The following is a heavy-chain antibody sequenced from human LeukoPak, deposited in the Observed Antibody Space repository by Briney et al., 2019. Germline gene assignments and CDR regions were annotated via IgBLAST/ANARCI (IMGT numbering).Heavy chain of an antibody. J-gene: IGHJ4*02. D-gene: IGHD3-10*01. CDR2: IKQDGSEK. V-gene: IGHV3-7*01. CDR1: GFSFSSYW. CDR3: ARLQLRAPYNYYGAGNFDY. Sequence: QAGGSLRLSCPPAGFSFSSYWMSWARQAPGRGRGWVANIKQDGSEKYYVDSVKGRFTIARDNAKNSLYLQMNSLRAEDTAVCYCARLQLRAPYNYYGAGNFDYWGQGTLVAVSS.